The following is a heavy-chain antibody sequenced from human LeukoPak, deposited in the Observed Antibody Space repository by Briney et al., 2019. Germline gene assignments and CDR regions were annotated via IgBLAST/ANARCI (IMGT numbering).Heavy chain of an antibody. D-gene: IGHD2-8*01. J-gene: IGHJ6*02. CDR1: GYAFTSYY. V-gene: IGHV1-46*01. Sequence: ASVKVSCKASGYAFTSYYMHWVRQAPGQGLEWMGIINPSGGSTSYAQKFQGRVTITADKSTSTAYMGLSSLRSEDTAVYYCARDQGIVLTYYYYGMDVWGQGTTVTVSS. CDR2: INPSGGST. CDR3: ARDQGIVLTYYYYGMDV.